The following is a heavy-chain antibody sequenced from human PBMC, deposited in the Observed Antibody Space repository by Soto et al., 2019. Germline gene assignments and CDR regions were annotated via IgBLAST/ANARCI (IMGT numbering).Heavy chain of an antibody. Sequence: QVQLQQWGAGLLKPSETLSLTCAVYGGSFSGYYWSWIRQPPGKGLEWIGEINHSGSTNYNPSLKSRVTISVDTSKNQFSLKLSSVTAADTAVYYCASSSVGATLVGYYYYYGMDVWGQGTTVTVSS. D-gene: IGHD1-26*01. CDR1: GGSFSGYY. V-gene: IGHV4-34*01. CDR3: ASSSVGATLVGYYYYYGMDV. J-gene: IGHJ6*02. CDR2: INHSGST.